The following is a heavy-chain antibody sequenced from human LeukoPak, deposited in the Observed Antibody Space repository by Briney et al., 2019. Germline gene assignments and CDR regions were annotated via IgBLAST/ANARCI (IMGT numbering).Heavy chain of an antibody. CDR2: IYYSGST. J-gene: IGHJ5*02. CDR1: GGSISSYY. Sequence: SETLSLTCTVSGGSISSYYWSWIRQPPGKGLEWIGYIYYSGSTNYNPSLKSRVTISVDTSKNLFSLKLSSVTAADTAVYYCARDRNYYGSGSPHNWFDPWGQGTLVTVSS. V-gene: IGHV4-59*08. CDR3: ARDRNYYGSGSPHNWFDP. D-gene: IGHD3-10*01.